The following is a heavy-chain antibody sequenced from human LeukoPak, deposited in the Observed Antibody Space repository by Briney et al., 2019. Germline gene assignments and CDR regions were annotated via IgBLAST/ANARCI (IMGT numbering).Heavy chain of an antibody. J-gene: IGHJ6*02. Sequence: VGSLRLSCAASGFALSSHRMTWVRQVPGRGPEWVANVNRDGSETYYLDSVKGRFTISKDNAKNSLYLQMNSLRAEDTALYHCARNNGMDVWGQGTTVIVSS. CDR3: ARNNGMDV. V-gene: IGHV3-7*03. CDR1: GFALSSHR. CDR2: VNRDGSET.